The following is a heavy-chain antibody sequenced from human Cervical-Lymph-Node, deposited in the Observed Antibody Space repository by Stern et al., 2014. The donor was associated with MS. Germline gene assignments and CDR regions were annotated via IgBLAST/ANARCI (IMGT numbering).Heavy chain of an antibody. CDR2: INTNTGNS. D-gene: IGHD2-15*01. CDR3: AREARGFYFDY. V-gene: IGHV7-4-1*02. J-gene: IGHJ4*02. Sequence: VQLEESGSELKKPGASVKISCKASGYTFTRYAITWMRQAPGQGLEWMGWINTNTGNSTYAQGFEGRFVFSSDSSVSTAYLQITSPKADDTAVYYCAREARGFYFDYWGQGTLVIFSS. CDR1: GYTFTRYA.